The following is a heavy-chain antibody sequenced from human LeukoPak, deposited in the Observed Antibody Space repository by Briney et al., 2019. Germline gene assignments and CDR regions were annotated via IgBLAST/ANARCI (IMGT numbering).Heavy chain of an antibody. CDR3: AKRVPYGSSSVYFDS. Sequence: GGSLRLSRAASGLTLTDYAMSWVRQAPGKGLEWVAGINDNGDKTYCADPVKGRFTISRDNSKNTLHLQMNSLRAEDTAVYYCAKRVPYGSSSVYFDSWGQGTLVTVSS. CDR1: GLTLTDYA. J-gene: IGHJ4*02. CDR2: INDNGDKT. V-gene: IGHV3-23*01. D-gene: IGHD6-6*01.